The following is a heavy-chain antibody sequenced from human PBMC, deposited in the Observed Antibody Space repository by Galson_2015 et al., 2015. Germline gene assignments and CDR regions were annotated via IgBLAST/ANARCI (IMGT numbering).Heavy chain of an antibody. V-gene: IGHV4-34*01. Sequence: ETLSLTCAVYGGSFSGYYWSWIRQPPGKGLEWIGEINHSGSTNYNPSLKSRVTISVDTSKNQFSLKLSSVTAADTAVYYCARAQLGSGGPDYWGQGTLVTVSS. CDR1: GGSFSGYY. D-gene: IGHD2-15*01. CDR3: ARAQLGSGGPDY. CDR2: INHSGST. J-gene: IGHJ4*02.